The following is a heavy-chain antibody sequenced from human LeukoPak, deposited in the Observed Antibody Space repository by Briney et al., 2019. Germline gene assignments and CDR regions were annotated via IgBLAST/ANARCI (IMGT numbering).Heavy chain of an antibody. J-gene: IGHJ4*02. Sequence: PGGSLRLSCAASGFTFSSYWMSWVRQAPGKGLEWVANIKQDGSEKYYVDSVKGRFTISRDNAKNSLYLQMNSLRAEDTAVYYCARDLTMVRGVTLLSAADYWGQGTLVTVSS. CDR3: ARDLTMVRGVTLLSAADY. CDR1: GFTFSSYW. CDR2: IKQDGSEK. D-gene: IGHD3-10*01. V-gene: IGHV3-7*01.